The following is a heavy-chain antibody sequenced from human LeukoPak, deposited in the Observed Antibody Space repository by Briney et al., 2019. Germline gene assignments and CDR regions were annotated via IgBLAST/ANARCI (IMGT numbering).Heavy chain of an antibody. Sequence: GGSLRLSSAASGFTVSSHFMSWVRQAPGKGLEWVSVIYSGGTTYYADSVKGRFTISRDNSKNTLFLQMNSLRAEDTAVYYCASVESNTGLLDYWGQGTLVTVSS. CDR3: ASVESNTGLLDY. CDR2: IYSGGTT. J-gene: IGHJ4*02. V-gene: IGHV3-53*01. CDR1: GFTVSSHF. D-gene: IGHD1-14*01.